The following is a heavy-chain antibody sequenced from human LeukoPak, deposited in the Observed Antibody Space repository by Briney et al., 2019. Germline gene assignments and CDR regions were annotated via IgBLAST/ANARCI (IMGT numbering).Heavy chain of an antibody. J-gene: IGHJ4*02. CDR2: IYPGDSDT. D-gene: IGHD3-10*01. CDR3: ARSGVTYCYGSGSYSGFDY. CDR1: GYSFTSYW. Sequence: GETLKISCKGSGYSFTSYWIGWVRQMPGKGLEWMGIIYPGDSDTRYSPSFQGQVTISADKSISTAYLQWSSLKASDTAMYYCARSGVTYCYGSGSYSGFDYWGQGTLVTVSS. V-gene: IGHV5-51*01.